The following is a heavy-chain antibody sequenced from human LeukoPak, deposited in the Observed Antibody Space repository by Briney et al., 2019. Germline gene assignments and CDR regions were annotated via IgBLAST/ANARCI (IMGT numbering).Heavy chain of an antibody. Sequence: GASVKVSCKASGYTFTSYDINWVRQATGQGLEWMGWINPISGGTNYAQKFQGRVTMTRDTSISTAYMDLTRLISDDTAVYYCAREGGSSTSLDYWGQGTLVTVSS. CDR2: INPISGGT. CDR1: GYTFTSYD. D-gene: IGHD2-2*01. CDR3: AREGGSSTSLDY. J-gene: IGHJ4*02. V-gene: IGHV1-2*02.